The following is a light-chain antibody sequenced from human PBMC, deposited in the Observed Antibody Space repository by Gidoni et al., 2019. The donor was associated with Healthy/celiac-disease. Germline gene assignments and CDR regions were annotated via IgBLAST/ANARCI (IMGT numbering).Light chain of an antibody. V-gene: IGKV2-24*01. CDR3: MQATQFPRS. CDR1: QSLVHGDGNTF. CDR2: KSS. Sequence: DIVMTQTLLSSPVTLVQPASISCRSNQSLVHGDGNTFLSWLQQRPGPPQRLLIYKSSNRFSGVPDRFSGSGAGTDFTLKISRVEAEDVGVYYCMQATQFPRSFGQGTKLEIK. J-gene: IGKJ2*03.